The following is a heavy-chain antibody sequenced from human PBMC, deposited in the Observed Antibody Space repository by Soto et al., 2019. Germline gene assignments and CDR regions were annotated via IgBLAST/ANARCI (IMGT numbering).Heavy chain of an antibody. D-gene: IGHD5-18*01. CDR1: GLTFSSYA. V-gene: IGHV3-30-3*01. CDR3: ARDDVDTAMVSGWFDY. J-gene: IGHJ4*02. Sequence: GGSLRLSCAASGLTFSSYAMHWVRQAPGKGLEWVAVISYDGSNKYYADSVKGRFTISRDNSKNTLYLQMNSLRAEDTAVYYCARDDVDTAMVSGWFDYWGQGTLVTVSS. CDR2: ISYDGSNK.